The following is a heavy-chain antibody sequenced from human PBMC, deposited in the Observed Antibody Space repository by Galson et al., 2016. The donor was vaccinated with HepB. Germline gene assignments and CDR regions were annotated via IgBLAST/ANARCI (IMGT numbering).Heavy chain of an antibody. CDR3: ERSNDSHFPVHG. CDR2: ISIRPTYI. Sequence: FLRLSCAASGFALSNYSMHWVRQAPGKGLEWVSSISIRPTYIYYADSVKGRFTISRDSFTNTLYLQMSSLRPEDTAVYYCERSNDSHFPVHGWGQGTLVTVSS. J-gene: IGHJ4*02. CDR1: GFALSNYS. D-gene: IGHD3-16*01. V-gene: IGHV3-21*04.